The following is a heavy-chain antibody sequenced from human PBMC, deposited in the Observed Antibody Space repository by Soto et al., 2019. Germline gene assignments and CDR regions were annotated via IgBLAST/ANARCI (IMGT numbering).Heavy chain of an antibody. J-gene: IGHJ4*02. CDR3: ARDPPIPYSN. V-gene: IGHV4-30-4*02. D-gene: IGHD6-13*01. CDR1: GDSISDGGYY. Sequence: SETLSLTCAVSGDSISDGGYYWGWVRQPPGKGLEWIGHMYYSGSTYYNPSLESRVTISVDTPKNQFSLNLSSVTAADTAVYYCARDPPIPYSNWGQGTLVTVSS. CDR2: MYYSGST.